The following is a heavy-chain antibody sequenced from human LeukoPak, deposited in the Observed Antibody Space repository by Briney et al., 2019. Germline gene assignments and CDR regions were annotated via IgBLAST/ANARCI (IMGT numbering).Heavy chain of an antibody. CDR1: GFTFSSYA. V-gene: IGHV3-23*01. CDR2: ISGSGGST. D-gene: IGHD3-3*01. J-gene: IGHJ6*02. CDR3: AKVQYDFWSGYWPXYYYGMXV. Sequence: GGSLRLSCAASGFTFSSYAMSWVRQAPVKGLEWVSAISGSGGSTYYADSVKGRFTISRDNSKNTLYLQMNSLRAEDTAVYYCAKVQYDFWSGYWPXYYYGMXVWGQGTTVTV.